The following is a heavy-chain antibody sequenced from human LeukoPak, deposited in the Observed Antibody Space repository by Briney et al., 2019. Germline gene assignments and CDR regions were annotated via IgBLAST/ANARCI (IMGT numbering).Heavy chain of an antibody. J-gene: IGHJ6*02. V-gene: IGHV1-8*01. CDR2: MNPNSGNT. CDR3: ARGHYDILTGYYYSGMDV. D-gene: IGHD3-9*01. Sequence: ASVKVSCKASGYTVTSYDINWVRQATGQGLEWMGWMNPNSGNTGYAQKFQGRVTMTRNTSISTAYMELSSLRSEDTAVCYCARGHYDILTGYYYSGMDVWGQGTTVTVSS. CDR1: GYTVTSYD.